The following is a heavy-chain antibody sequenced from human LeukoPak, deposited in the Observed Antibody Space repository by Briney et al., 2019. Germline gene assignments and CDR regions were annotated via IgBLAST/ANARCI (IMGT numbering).Heavy chain of an antibody. CDR2: IRYDGSNK. J-gene: IGHJ6*02. Sequence: GGSLRLSCAASGFTFSSYGMHWVRQAPGKGLEWVAFIRYDGSNKYYADSVKGRFTISRDNSKNTLYLQMNSLRAEDTAVYYCARGNTYGSGSYRYGMDVWGQGTTVTVSS. V-gene: IGHV3-30*02. CDR1: GFTFSSYG. CDR3: ARGNTYGSGSYRYGMDV. D-gene: IGHD3-10*01.